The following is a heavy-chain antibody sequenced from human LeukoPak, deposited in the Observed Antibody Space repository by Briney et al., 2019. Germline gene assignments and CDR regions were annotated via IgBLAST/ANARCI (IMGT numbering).Heavy chain of an antibody. CDR1: GYTFTGYY. CDR3: ARPYDSSGYYAYYFDY. D-gene: IGHD3-22*01. V-gene: IGHV1-2*02. CDR2: INPNSGGT. Sequence: ASVQVSCKASGYTFTGYYMHWVRQAPGQGLEWMGWINPNSGGTNYAQKFQGRVTMTRDTSISTAYMELSRLRSDDTAVYYCARPYDSSGYYAYYFDYWGQGTLVTVSS. J-gene: IGHJ4*02.